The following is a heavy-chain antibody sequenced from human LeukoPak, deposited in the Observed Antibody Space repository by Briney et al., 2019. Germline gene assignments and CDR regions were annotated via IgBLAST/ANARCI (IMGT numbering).Heavy chain of an antibody. V-gene: IGHV4-59*01. D-gene: IGHD6-13*01. J-gene: IGHJ4*02. Sequence: SETLSLTCTVSGGSINSYSWSWIRQPPGKGLEWIGYIYYSGSTNYNPSFKSRVTISTDMSKNQFSLKLSSVTAADTAVYFCARGEYGSSWYYFWGQGTLVTVSS. CDR1: GGSINSYS. CDR3: ARGEYGSSWYYF. CDR2: IYYSGST.